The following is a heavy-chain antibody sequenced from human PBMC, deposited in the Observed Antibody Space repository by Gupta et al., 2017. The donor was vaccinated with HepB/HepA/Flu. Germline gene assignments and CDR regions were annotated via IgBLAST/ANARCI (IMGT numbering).Heavy chain of an antibody. Sequence: EVQLVESGGGLVKPGGSLRLSCVVSGFPLSNAWMSWFRQAPGKALEWVGLIKMMRDGGAAEYAAPVRGRFTISRDDSKNSLYLQMNNLKTEDTGLYYCTTDSWELQLGSDHWGQGTLVTVSA. J-gene: IGHJ4*02. V-gene: IGHV3-15*01. CDR3: TTDSWELQLGSDH. CDR2: IKMMRDGGAA. D-gene: IGHD1-26*01. CDR1: GFPLSNAW.